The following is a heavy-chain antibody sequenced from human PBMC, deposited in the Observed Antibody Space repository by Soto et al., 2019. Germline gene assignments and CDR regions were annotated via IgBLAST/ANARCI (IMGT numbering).Heavy chain of an antibody. D-gene: IGHD3-22*01. CDR3: ARHGRYYDIGDLTDY. CDR2: IYYSGST. J-gene: IGHJ4*02. CDR1: GGSISSRKYY. Sequence: LSLTCTVSGGSISSRKYYWGWIRQAPGKGLEWIGSIYYSGSTYYNPSLKSRVTISVDTSKNQFSLKLSSMTAADTAVYYCARHGRYYDIGDLTDYWGQGSMVTVSS. V-gene: IGHV4-39*01.